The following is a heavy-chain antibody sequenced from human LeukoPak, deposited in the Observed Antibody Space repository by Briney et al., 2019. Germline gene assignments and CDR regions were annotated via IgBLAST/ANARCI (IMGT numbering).Heavy chain of an antibody. D-gene: IGHD3/OR15-3a*01. J-gene: IGHJ4*02. V-gene: IGHV3-21*01. Sequence: GGSLRLSCAVSGFTFTDYSMTWVRQTPGKGLEWVSSISSTSTYIYYADSVKGRFTISRDNAKNSLYLQMNSLRAEDTAVYYCARDFGLRGSRAIDYWGQGTLVTVSS. CDR2: ISSTSTYI. CDR1: GFTFTDYS. CDR3: ARDFGLRGSRAIDY.